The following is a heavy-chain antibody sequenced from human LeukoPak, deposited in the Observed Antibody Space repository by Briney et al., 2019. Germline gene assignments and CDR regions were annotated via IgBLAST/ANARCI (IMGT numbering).Heavy chain of an antibody. CDR2: IYSGGST. V-gene: IGHV3-53*01. J-gene: IGHJ4*02. CDR3: ARAPMVRGVMEALDY. D-gene: IGHD3-10*01. CDR1: GFTVSSNY. Sequence: PGGSLRLSCAASGFTVSSNYMSWVRQAPGKGLEWVSVIYSGGSTYYADSVKGRFTISRDNSKNTLYLQMNSLRAEDTAVYYCARAPMVRGVMEALDYWGQGTLVTVSS.